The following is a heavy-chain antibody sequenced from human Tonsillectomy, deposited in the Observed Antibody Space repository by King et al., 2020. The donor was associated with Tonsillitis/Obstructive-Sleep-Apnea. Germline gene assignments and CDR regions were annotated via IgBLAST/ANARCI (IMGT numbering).Heavy chain of an antibody. CDR3: ARHAPDYVDRSCTAYYMDV. D-gene: IGHD3-16*01. J-gene: IGHJ6*03. CDR1: RGSISSSTYY. V-gene: IGHV4-39*01. CDR2: IYYNGST. Sequence: QLQESGPGLVKPSETLSLTCTVSRGSISSSTYYWGWIRQPPGMGLEWIGSIYYNGSTYYNPSLKSPVTISVDQSKNQFSLKLSSVTAADTAVYYCARHAPDYVDRSCTAYYMDVWGKGTTVTVSS.